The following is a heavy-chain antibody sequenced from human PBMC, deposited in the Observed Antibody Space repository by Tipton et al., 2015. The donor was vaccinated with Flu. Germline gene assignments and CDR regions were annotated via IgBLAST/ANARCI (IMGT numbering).Heavy chain of an antibody. J-gene: IGHJ3*02. V-gene: IGHV3-9*01. Sequence: SLRLSCAASGFTFDDFAMHWVRQVPGKGLEWVSGINWNSGRIAYADSVKGRFTISRDNSKNTLYLQMNSLRAEDTAVYYCAKVFGVVIINDAFDIWGQGTMVTVSS. CDR2: INWNSGRI. CDR3: AKVFGVVIINDAFDI. D-gene: IGHD3-3*01. CDR1: GFTFDDFA.